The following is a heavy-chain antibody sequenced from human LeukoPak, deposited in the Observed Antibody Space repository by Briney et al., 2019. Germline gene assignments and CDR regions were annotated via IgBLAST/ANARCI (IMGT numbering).Heavy chain of an antibody. J-gene: IGHJ6*03. Sequence: PSETLSLTCTVSGGSISSYYWSWIRQPPGKGLEWIGYIYYSGSTNYNPSLKSRVTISVDTSKNQFSLKLSSVTAADTAVYYCASSIVVAYYYMDVWGKGTTVTVSS. CDR1: GGSISSYY. CDR3: ASSIVVAYYYMDV. CDR2: IYYSGST. D-gene: IGHD2-2*01. V-gene: IGHV4-59*01.